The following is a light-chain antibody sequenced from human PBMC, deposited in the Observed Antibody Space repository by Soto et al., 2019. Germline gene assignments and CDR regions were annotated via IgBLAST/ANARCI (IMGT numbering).Light chain of an antibody. V-gene: IGLV2-23*01. CDR3: SSYGGSGTAL. CDR2: EAN. Sequence: QSALTQPASVSGSPGQSITISCTGTGSDVGTYVFVSWFQHHPGKAPKLMIFEANKRPSGVAHRFSGSRSGNTASLTISGLQAEDEAYYYCSSYGGSGTALFGGGTKLTVL. J-gene: IGLJ2*01. CDR1: GSDVGTYVF.